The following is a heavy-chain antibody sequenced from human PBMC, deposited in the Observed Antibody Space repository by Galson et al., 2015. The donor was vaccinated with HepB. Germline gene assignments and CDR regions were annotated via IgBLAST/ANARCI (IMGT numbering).Heavy chain of an antibody. CDR2: INPNSGGT. CDR1: GYTFTGYY. Sequence: SVKVSCKASGYTFTGYYMHWVRQAPGQGLEWMGWINPNSGGTNYAQKFQGWVTMTRDTSISTAYMELSRLRSDDTAVYYCARGGYCSGGSCSTTYGMDVWGQGTTVTVSS. J-gene: IGHJ6*02. CDR3: ARGGYCSGGSCSTTYGMDV. D-gene: IGHD2-15*01. V-gene: IGHV1-2*04.